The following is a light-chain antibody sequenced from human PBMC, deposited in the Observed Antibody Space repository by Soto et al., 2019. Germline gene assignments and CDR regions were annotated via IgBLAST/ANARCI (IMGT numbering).Light chain of an antibody. CDR3: HQYGSLYT. CDR1: QSVSSNY. V-gene: IGKV3-20*01. CDR2: GVS. J-gene: IGKJ2*01. Sequence: EIVLTQSPGTLSLSPGERATLSCRASQSVSSNYLAWYQQKPGQAPRLLIYGVSSRATGIPDRFSGSGSGTDFTLTISRLEPEDFAVYYCHQYGSLYTFGQGTKVEIK.